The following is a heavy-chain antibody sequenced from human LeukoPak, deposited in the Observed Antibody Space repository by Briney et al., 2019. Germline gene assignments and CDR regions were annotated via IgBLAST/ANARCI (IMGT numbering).Heavy chain of an antibody. D-gene: IGHD3-3*01. V-gene: IGHV3-30*03. J-gene: IGHJ4*02. CDR1: GFTFSSYS. Sequence: GSLRLSCAASGFTFSSYSMNWVRQAPGKGLEWVAVISYDGSNKYYADSVKGRFTISRDNSKNTLYLQMNSLRAEDTAVYYCARGTLRYCDYWGQGTLVTVSS. CDR2: ISYDGSNK. CDR3: ARGTLRYCDY.